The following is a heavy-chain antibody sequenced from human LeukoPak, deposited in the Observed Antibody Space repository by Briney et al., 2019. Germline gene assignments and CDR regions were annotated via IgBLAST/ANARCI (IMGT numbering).Heavy chain of an antibody. CDR3: ARVESIYNWFDP. CDR2: INPNSGVT. Sequence: ASVKVSCKASGYTFTDYYMHWVRQAPGQGLEWMGWINPNSGVTNYAQKFQGRVTMTRDTSISTAYMELSRLRSDDTAVYYCARVESIYNWFDPWGQGTLVTVSS. V-gene: IGHV1-2*02. D-gene: IGHD6-6*01. CDR1: GYTFTDYY. J-gene: IGHJ5*02.